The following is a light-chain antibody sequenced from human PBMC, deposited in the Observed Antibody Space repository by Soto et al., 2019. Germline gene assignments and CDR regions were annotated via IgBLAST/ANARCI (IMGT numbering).Light chain of an antibody. CDR2: DVS. CDR1: SSDVGDYNS. J-gene: IGLJ3*02. CDR3: CSYTTTSTLV. V-gene: IGLV2-11*01. Sequence: LTQPRSVSGSPGQSVTVSCIGTSSDVGDYNSVSWYQQHPGKAPKLMIYDVSKRPSGVPDRFSGSKSGNTASLTISGLQAEDEADYYCCSYTTTSTLVFGGGTKVTVL.